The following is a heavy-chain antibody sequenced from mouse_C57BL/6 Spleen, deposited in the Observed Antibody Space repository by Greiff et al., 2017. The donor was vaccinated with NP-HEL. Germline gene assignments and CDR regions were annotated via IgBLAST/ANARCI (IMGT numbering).Heavy chain of an antibody. V-gene: IGHV1-54*01. CDR1: GYAFTNYL. J-gene: IGHJ2*01. CDR3: ARRGITTVVASLYYFDY. D-gene: IGHD1-1*01. Sequence: QVHLQQSGAELVRPGTSVKVSCKASGYAFTNYLIEWVKQRPGQGLEWIGVINPGSGGTNYNEKFKGKATLTADKSSSTAYMQLSSLTSEDSAVYFCARRGITTVVASLYYFDYWGQGTTLTVSS. CDR2: INPGSGGT.